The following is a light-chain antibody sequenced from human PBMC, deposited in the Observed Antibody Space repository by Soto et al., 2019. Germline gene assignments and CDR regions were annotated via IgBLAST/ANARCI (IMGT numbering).Light chain of an antibody. CDR3: NSYTSSSTFV. CDR2: EVY. CDR1: SSDVGGY. J-gene: IGLJ1*01. Sequence: QSVLTQPASVSGSPGQSITISCTGTSSDVGGYVSWYQQHPGKAPKLMIYEVYNRPSGVSNRFSGSRSGNTASLTISGLQAEDEAEYYCNSYTSSSTFVFGTGTKVTVL. V-gene: IGLV2-14*01.